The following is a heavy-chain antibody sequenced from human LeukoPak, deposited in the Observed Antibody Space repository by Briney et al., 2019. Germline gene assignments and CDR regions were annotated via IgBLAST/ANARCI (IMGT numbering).Heavy chain of an antibody. CDR1: GLTFNNYA. Sequence: GGSLRLSCASSGLTFNNYAMTWVRQAPGKGLEWVSSITASGGSTYCAGSVKGRFNISRDNSKNTLYLQMSSLRAEDTAVYYCARDYPTSEIVTIFAGGGQGTLVTVYS. J-gene: IGHJ4*02. D-gene: IGHD3-3*01. CDR2: ITASGGST. CDR3: ARDYPTSEIVTIFAG. V-gene: IGHV3-23*01.